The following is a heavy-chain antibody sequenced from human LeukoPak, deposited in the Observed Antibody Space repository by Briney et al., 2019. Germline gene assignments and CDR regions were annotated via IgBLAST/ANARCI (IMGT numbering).Heavy chain of an antibody. CDR1: GGSISSYY. V-gene: IGHV4-59*01. CDR2: IYYSGST. CDR3: ARDTAMKR. D-gene: IGHD5-18*01. J-gene: IGHJ4*02. Sequence: PSETLSLTCTVSGGSISSYYWSWIRQPPGKGLEWIGYIYYSGSTNYNPSLKSRVTISVDTSKNQFSLKLSSVTAADTAVYYCARDTAMKRWGQGTLVTVSS.